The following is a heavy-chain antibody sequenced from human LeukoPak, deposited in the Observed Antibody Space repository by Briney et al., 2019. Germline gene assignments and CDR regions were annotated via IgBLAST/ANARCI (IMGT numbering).Heavy chain of an antibody. D-gene: IGHD6-13*01. CDR3: SRGWGLAVAGGELEY. V-gene: IGHV3-48*02. J-gene: IGHJ4*02. CDR2: ISSNGSTI. Sequence: PGGSLRLSCAASGFTFSSYSMNWVRQAPGKGLEWVSYISSNGSTIYYADSVKGRFTISRDNAKNSLYLQMNSLRDEDTAVYYCSRGWGLAVAGGELEYWGQGTLVIVSS. CDR1: GFTFSSYS.